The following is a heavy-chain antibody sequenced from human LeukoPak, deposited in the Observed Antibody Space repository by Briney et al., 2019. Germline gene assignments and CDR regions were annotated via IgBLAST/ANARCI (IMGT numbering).Heavy chain of an antibody. D-gene: IGHD6-19*01. CDR3: ARRAYSSGCYWFDP. V-gene: IGHV4-39*01. Sequence: SETLSLTCTVSGGSISSSSYYWGWIRQPPGKGLEWIGSIYYSGSTYFNPSLQSRVTISVDTSKNQFSLKLSSVTAADTAVYYCARRAYSSGCYWFDPWGQGTLVTVPS. J-gene: IGHJ5*02. CDR1: GGSISSSSYY. CDR2: IYYSGST.